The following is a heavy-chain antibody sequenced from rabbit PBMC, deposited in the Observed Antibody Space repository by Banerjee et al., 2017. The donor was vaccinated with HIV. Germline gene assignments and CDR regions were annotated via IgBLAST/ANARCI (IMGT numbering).Heavy chain of an antibody. J-gene: IGHJ4*01. CDR3: ARGNIYGDAGNPGTLDL. CDR2: IYTSSGST. CDR1: GSDISSNA. D-gene: IGHD6-1*01. Sequence: QEQLVESGGGLVQPEGSLTLTCKASGSDISSNAMCWVRQAPGKGLELIACIYTSSGSTWYASWVNGRFTISKTSSTTVTLQMTSLTAADTATYFCARGNIYGDAGNPGTLDLWGPGTLVTVS. V-gene: IGHV1S47*01.